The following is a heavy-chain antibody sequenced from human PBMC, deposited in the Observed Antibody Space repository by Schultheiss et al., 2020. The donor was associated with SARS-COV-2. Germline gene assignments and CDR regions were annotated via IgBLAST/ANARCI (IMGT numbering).Heavy chain of an antibody. Sequence: GGSLRLSCAASGFTFSSYAMHWVRQAPGKGLEWVAVISYDGSNKYYVDSVKGRFTISRDNSKNTLYLQMNSLRAEDTAVYYCAKQNLAVAISYYYYGLDVWGQGTTVTVSS. CDR1: GFTFSSYA. J-gene: IGHJ6*02. CDR2: ISYDGSNK. V-gene: IGHV3-30*04. CDR3: AKQNLAVAISYYYYGLDV. D-gene: IGHD6-19*01.